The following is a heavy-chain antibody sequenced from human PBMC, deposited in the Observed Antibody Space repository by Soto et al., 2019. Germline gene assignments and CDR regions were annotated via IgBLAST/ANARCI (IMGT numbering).Heavy chain of an antibody. V-gene: IGHV4-39*01. CDR2: IYYSGST. CDR1: GGSISSSSYY. Sequence: QLQLQESGPGLVKPSETLSLTCTVSGGSISSSSYYWGWIRQPPGKGLEWIGSIYYSGSTYYNPSLKSRVTTSVDTSKTQFSLKLGSVTAADTAVYYCARRRGARGYSYGYDFDYWGQGTLVTVSS. CDR3: ARRRGARGYSYGYDFDY. D-gene: IGHD5-18*01. J-gene: IGHJ4*02.